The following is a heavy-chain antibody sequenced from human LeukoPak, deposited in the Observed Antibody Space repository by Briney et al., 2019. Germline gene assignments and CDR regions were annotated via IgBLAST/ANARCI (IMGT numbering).Heavy chain of an antibody. CDR1: GYTFTSYY. Sequence: APVKVSCKASGYTFTSYYMHWVRQAPGQGLEWMGIINPSGGSTSYAQKFQGRVTMTRDTSTSTVYMELSSLRSEDTAVYYCARDGVLRFLEWLSPTYYYYMDVWGKGTTVAVSS. D-gene: IGHD3-3*01. V-gene: IGHV1-46*01. CDR3: ARDGVLRFLEWLSPTYYYYMDV. CDR2: INPSGGST. J-gene: IGHJ6*03.